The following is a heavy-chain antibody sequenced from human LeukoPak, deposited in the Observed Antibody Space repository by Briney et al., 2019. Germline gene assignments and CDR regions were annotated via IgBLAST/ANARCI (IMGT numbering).Heavy chain of an antibody. V-gene: IGHV3-23*01. D-gene: IGHD1-26*01. CDR2: ISGSGSST. Sequence: PGGSLRLSCAASGFTFSSYAMSWVRQAPGKGLEWVSAISGSGSSTYYADSVKGRFTISRDNSKNTLYLQMNSLRAEDTAVYYCGKDKGWGYSAYDCYGMDVWGQGTTVTVSS. J-gene: IGHJ6*02. CDR1: GFTFSSYA. CDR3: GKDKGWGYSAYDCYGMDV.